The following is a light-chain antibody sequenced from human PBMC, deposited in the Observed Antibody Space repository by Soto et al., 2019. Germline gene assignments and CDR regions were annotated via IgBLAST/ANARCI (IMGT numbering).Light chain of an antibody. V-gene: IGLV2-14*01. J-gene: IGLJ1*01. CDR1: SSDVGGYNY. CDR2: EVS. Sequence: QSALTQPASVSGSPGQSFTISGTETSSDVGGYNYVSWYQQHPGKAPKLMIYEVSNRPSEVSNRFSGSKSGNTASLTISGLQAEDEADYYCSSYTSSSIDYVFGTGTKVTVL. CDR3: SSYTSSSIDYV.